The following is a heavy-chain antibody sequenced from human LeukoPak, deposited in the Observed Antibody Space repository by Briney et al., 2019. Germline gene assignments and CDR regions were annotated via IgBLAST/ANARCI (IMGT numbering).Heavy chain of an antibody. D-gene: IGHD1-26*01. CDR2: IYTSGSI. CDR3: ARDFGIVGARALYYFDY. J-gene: IGHJ4*02. CDR1: GGSISSYY. Sequence: SETLSLTCTVSGGSISSYYWSWIRQPAGKGLEWIGRIYTSGSINYNPSLKSRVTMSVDTSKNQFSLKLSSVTAADTAVYYCARDFGIVGARALYYFDYWGQGTLVTVSS. V-gene: IGHV4-4*07.